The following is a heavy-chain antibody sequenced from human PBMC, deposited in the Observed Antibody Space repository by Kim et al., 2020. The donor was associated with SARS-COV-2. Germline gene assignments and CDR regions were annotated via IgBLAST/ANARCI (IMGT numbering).Heavy chain of an antibody. CDR1: GFTFSSYG. V-gene: IGHV3-33*06. CDR3: AKSELGGNLGYFDY. Sequence: GGSLRLSCAASGFTFSSYGMHWVRQAPGKGLEWVAVIWYDGSNKYYADSVKGRFTISRDNSKNTLYLQMNSLRAEDTAVYYCAKSELGGNLGYFDYWGQGTLVTVSS. D-gene: IGHD1-26*01. CDR2: IWYDGSNK. J-gene: IGHJ4*02.